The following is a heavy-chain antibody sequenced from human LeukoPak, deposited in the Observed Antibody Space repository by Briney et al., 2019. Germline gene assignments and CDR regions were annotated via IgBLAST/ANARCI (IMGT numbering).Heavy chain of an antibody. D-gene: IGHD5-24*01. J-gene: IGHJ4*02. CDR1: GFTFSSYW. Sequence: GGSLRLSCAASGFTFSSYWMSWVRQAPGKGLEWVANIKQDGSEKYYVDSVKGRFTISRDNAKNSLYLQMNSLRAEDTAVYYCARDRRDGYNSHLGFDYWGQGTLVTVSS. CDR2: IKQDGSEK. CDR3: ARDRRDGYNSHLGFDY. V-gene: IGHV3-7*01.